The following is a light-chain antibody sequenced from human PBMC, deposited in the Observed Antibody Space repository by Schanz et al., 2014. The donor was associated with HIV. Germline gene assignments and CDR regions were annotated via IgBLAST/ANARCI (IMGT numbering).Light chain of an antibody. CDR1: QSVSSY. CDR2: DAS. CDR3: QQYDSSSYT. J-gene: IGKJ2*01. Sequence: ETVLTQSPATLSLSPGERATLSCRASQSVSSYLAWYQQKSGQAPRLLIYDASNRASGIPARFSGSGSGTVFTLTISSLEPDSYTVYYCQQYDSSSYTYGQGTKLEIK. V-gene: IGKV3-11*01.